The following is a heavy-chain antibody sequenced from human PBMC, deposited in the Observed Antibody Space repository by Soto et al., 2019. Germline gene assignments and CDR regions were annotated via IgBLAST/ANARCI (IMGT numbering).Heavy chain of an antibody. V-gene: IGHV3-30-3*01. CDR3: PGGAFDI. J-gene: IGHJ3*02. CDR2: ISYDGSNK. Sequence: QVQLVESGGGVVQPGRSLRLSCAASGFTFSSYAMHWVRQAPGKGLEWVAVISYDGSNKYYADSVKGRFTISRDNSKNTLYLQMNSLRAEDTAVYYCPGGAFDIWGQGTMVTVSS. D-gene: IGHD3-16*01. CDR1: GFTFSSYA.